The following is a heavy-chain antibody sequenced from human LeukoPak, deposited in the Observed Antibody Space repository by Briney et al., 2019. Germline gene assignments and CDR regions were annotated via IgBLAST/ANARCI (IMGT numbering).Heavy chain of an antibody. CDR3: AREFGVSYWDYYGMDV. D-gene: IGHD1-26*01. CDR2: TYYRSKWYN. Sequence: SQTLSLTCAISGVSVSNKNTAWNWIRQSPSRGLEWLGRTYYRSKWYNDYAVSVKSRITINPDTSKNQFSLQLNSVTPEDTAVYYCAREFGVSYWDYYGMDVWGQGTTVTVSS. CDR1: GVSVSNKNTA. V-gene: IGHV6-1*01. J-gene: IGHJ6*02.